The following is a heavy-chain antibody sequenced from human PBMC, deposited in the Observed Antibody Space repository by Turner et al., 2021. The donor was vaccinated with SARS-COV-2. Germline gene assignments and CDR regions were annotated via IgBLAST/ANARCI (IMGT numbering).Heavy chain of an antibody. V-gene: IGHV3-7*01. CDR2: INQDGSGK. D-gene: IGHD2-15*01. Sequence: EMQVVESGGGLVQPGGSLRLSCAASGISFSSFWMSWVRQAPGKGLEWVGNINQDGSGKSYLHAVRGPFTISRDNAKNSLFLQMNSLRAEDTAVYYCARGGCSGGSCPLGLGFDHAFDIWGQGTTVTVSS. CDR1: GISFSSFW. J-gene: IGHJ3*02. CDR3: ARGGCSGGSCPLGLGFDHAFDI.